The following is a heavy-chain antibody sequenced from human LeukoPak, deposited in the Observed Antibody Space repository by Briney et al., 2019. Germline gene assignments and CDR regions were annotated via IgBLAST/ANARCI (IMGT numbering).Heavy chain of an antibody. CDR1: GFTFSSYE. CDR2: ISTSGTTE. D-gene: IGHD6-19*01. CDR3: AKDGVLYSSGWKFYFDY. J-gene: IGHJ4*02. Sequence: GGSLRLSCAASGFTFSSYEMSWVRQAPGKGLEWVSYISTSGTTEKYADSVKGRFTISIDNAKNSLYLQMNSLRAEDTAVYYCAKDGVLYSSGWKFYFDYWGQGTLVTVSS. V-gene: IGHV3-48*03.